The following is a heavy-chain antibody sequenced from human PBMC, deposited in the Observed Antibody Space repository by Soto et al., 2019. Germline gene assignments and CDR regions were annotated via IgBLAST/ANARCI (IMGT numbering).Heavy chain of an antibody. CDR2: IYYSGST. V-gene: IGHV4-31*11. CDR1: GGSFSGYY. Sequence: SETLSLTCAFYGGSFSGYYWSWIRQHPGKGLEWIGYIYYSGSTYYNPSLKSRVTISVDTSKNQFSLKLSSVTAADTAVYYCASGHYYGSGSYYNPLDYWGQGTLVTVSS. D-gene: IGHD3-10*01. CDR3: ASGHYYGSGSYYNPLDY. J-gene: IGHJ4*02.